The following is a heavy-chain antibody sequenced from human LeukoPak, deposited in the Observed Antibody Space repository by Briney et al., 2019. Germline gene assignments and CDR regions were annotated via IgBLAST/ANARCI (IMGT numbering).Heavy chain of an antibody. D-gene: IGHD3-9*01. CDR2: ISGSAGST. J-gene: IGHJ4*02. CDR3: AKDRRYFDWLPQYYFDY. CDR1: GFTFDNYA. V-gene: IGHV3-23*01. Sequence: GGSLRLSCAASGFTFDNYAMSWVRQAPGKGLEWVSSISGSAGSTYYADSVKGRFTISRDNSKNTLYLRMSSLRAEDAAVYYCAKDRRYFDWLPQYYFDYWGQGTLVTVSS.